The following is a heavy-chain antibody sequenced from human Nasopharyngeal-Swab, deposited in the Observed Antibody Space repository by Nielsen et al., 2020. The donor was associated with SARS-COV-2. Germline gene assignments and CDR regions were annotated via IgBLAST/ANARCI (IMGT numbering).Heavy chain of an antibody. J-gene: IGHJ4*02. V-gene: IGHV4-31*03. CDR1: GGSISSGGYY. CDR2: IYYSGTT. Sequence: SETLSLTCTVSGGSISSGGYYWSWIRQHPGKGLEWIGYIYYSGTTYYNPSLKSRVTISVDTSQNQFSLRLSSVTAADTAVYYCARAQGTFTIFGVVIIHHFGYWGQGTLVTVSS. D-gene: IGHD3-3*01. CDR3: ARAQGTFTIFGVVIIHHFGY.